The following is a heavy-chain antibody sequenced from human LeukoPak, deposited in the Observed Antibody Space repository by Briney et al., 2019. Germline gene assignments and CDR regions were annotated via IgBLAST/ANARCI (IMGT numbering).Heavy chain of an antibody. V-gene: IGHV1-69*06. D-gene: IGHD3-22*01. J-gene: IGHJ5*02. CDR3: ARKVPNDSSGYYYRGQFDP. CDR1: GGTFGSYA. CDR2: IIPIFGTA. Sequence: SVKVSCKASGGTFGSYAISWVRQAPGQGLEWMGGIIPIFGTANYAQKFQGRVTITADKSTSTAYMELSSLRSEDTAVYYCARKVPNDSSGYYYRGQFDPWGQGTLVTVSS.